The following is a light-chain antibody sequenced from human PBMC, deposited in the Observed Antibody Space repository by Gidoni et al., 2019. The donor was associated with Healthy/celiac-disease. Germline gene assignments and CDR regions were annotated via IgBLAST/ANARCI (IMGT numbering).Light chain of an antibody. CDR2: WAS. Sequence: IVMTQSPDSLAVSLGERATINCKSSQSVLYSSNNKNYLAWYQQKPGQPPKLLIYWASTRESGVPERFSGSGSGTDFTLTISSLQAEDVAVYYCQQYYSTPYTFGQXTKLEIK. CDR3: QQYYSTPYT. J-gene: IGKJ2*01. CDR1: QSVLYSSNNKNY. V-gene: IGKV4-1*01.